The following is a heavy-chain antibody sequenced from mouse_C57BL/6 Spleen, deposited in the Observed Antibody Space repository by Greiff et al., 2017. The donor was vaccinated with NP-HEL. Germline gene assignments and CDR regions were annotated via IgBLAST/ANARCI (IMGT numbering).Heavy chain of an antibody. Sequence: EVKLVESGGDLVKPGGSLKLSCAASGFTFSSYGMSWVRQTPDKRLEWVATISSGGSYTYYPDSVKGRFAISRDNAKNTLYLQMSSLKSEDEAVYYYASIYGSSFDYWGQGTTLTVSS. J-gene: IGHJ2*01. CDR3: ASIYGSSFDY. D-gene: IGHD1-1*01. CDR1: GFTFSSYG. CDR2: ISSGGSYT. V-gene: IGHV5-6*02.